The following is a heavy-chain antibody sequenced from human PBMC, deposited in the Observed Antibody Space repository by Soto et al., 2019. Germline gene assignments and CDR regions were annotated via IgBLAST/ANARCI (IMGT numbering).Heavy chain of an antibody. CDR1: GFTYSSCT. J-gene: IGHJ3*02. CDR2: ISPSTSHI. Sequence: GGSLRLSCAVSGFTYSSCTMNWFRQAPGKGLEWVSSISPSTSHIYYADSVKGRFTISRDNAKNSLFLQMNSLRAEDTAVYYCARGDYHDSSGPFSDAFDIWGQGTMVTVSS. CDR3: ARGDYHDSSGPFSDAFDI. D-gene: IGHD3-22*01. V-gene: IGHV3-21*01.